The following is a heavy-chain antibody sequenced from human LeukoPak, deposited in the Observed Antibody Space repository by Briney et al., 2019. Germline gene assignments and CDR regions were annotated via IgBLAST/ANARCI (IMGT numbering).Heavy chain of an antibody. V-gene: IGHV4-34*01. J-gene: IGHJ4*02. D-gene: IGHD6-19*01. Sequence: SETLSLTCAVYGVSFSGYYWSWIRQPPGKGREWIGEINHSGSTNYNPPLKSRATISGDTSKNQFSLKLSSVPAADTAVYYCARTCSGWHGGGVRYFDYWGQGTLVTVSS. CDR1: GVSFSGYY. CDR3: ARTCSGWHGGGVRYFDY. CDR2: INHSGST.